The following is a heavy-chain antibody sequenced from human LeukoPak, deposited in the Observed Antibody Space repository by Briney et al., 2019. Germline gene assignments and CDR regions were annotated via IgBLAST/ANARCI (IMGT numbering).Heavy chain of an antibody. CDR2: INHSGST. CDR3: AREGFGELFDY. J-gene: IGHJ4*02. D-gene: IGHD3-10*01. V-gene: IGHV4-34*01. Sequence: SETLSLTCAVYGGSFSGYYWSWIRQPPGKGLEWIGEINHSGSTNYNPSLKSRVTISVDTSKDQFSLKLSSVTAADTAVYYCAREGFGELFDYWGQGTLVTVSS. CDR1: GGSFSGYY.